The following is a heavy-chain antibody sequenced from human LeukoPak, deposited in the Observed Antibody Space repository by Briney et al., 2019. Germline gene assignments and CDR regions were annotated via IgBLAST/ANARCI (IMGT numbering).Heavy chain of an antibody. D-gene: IGHD6-13*01. Sequence: GGSLRLSCAASGFTFSSYGMHWIRQAPGKGLEWVAFIRYDGSNKYYADSVKGRFTISRDNSKNTLHLQMNSLRAEDTAVYYCAKIIAAAGYYYYYYMDVWGKGTTVTVSS. J-gene: IGHJ6*03. CDR2: IRYDGSNK. CDR1: GFTFSSYG. V-gene: IGHV3-30*02. CDR3: AKIIAAAGYYYYYYMDV.